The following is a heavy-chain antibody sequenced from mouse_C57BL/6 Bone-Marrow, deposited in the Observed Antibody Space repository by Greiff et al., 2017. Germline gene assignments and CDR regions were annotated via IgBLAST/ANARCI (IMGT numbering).Heavy chain of an antibody. D-gene: IGHD2-3*01. CDR2: ISSGGSYT. CDR1: GFTFSSYG. Sequence: EVKLVESGGDLVKPGGSLKLSCAASGFTFSSYGMSWVRQTPDKRLEWVATISSGGSYTYYPDSVKGRFTISSDNAKNTLYLQMSSLKSEDTAMYYCARHEWLLWYFDVWGTGTTVTVSS. V-gene: IGHV5-6*01. CDR3: ARHEWLLWYFDV. J-gene: IGHJ1*03.